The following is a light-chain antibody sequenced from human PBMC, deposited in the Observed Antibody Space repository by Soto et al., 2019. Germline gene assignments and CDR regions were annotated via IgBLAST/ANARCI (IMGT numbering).Light chain of an antibody. Sequence: QSALTQPASVSGSPGQSITISCTGTSNDVGGYNHVSWYQQYPGKVPKLLIYNASNRPSGVSDRFSGSKSGNTASLTISGLQAEDESDYFCTSSTSGSLYVFGSGTKVTVL. CDR3: TSSTSGSLYV. V-gene: IGLV2-14*01. CDR1: SNDVGGYNH. CDR2: NAS. J-gene: IGLJ1*01.